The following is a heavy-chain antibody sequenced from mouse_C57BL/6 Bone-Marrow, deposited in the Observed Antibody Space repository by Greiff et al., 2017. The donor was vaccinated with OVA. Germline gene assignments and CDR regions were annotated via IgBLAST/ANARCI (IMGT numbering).Heavy chain of an antibody. V-gene: IGHV5-17*01. CDR1: GFTFSDYG. J-gene: IGHJ2*01. Sequence: EVQLQESGGGLVKPGGSLKLSCAASGFTFSDYGMHWVRQAPEKGLEWVAYISSGSSTIYYADTVKGRFTISRDNAKNTLFLQMTSLRSEDTAMYYCAGSDYDYFDYWGQGTTLTVSS. D-gene: IGHD2-4*01. CDR3: AGSDYDYFDY. CDR2: ISSGSSTI.